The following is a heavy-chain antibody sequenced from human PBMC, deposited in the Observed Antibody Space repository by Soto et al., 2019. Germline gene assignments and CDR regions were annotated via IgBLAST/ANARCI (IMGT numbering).Heavy chain of an antibody. CDR2: IYPGDSDT. Sequence: XESLKISCKGSGYTFTNYWIGWARQMPGKGLEWMGIIYPGDSDTKYNPSFQGQVTISADKTITTTYLQWSSLKASDTAIYYCAASIFYYGMDVWGQGTTVTVSS. J-gene: IGHJ6*02. CDR1: GYTFTNYW. V-gene: IGHV5-51*01. CDR3: AASIFYYGMDV.